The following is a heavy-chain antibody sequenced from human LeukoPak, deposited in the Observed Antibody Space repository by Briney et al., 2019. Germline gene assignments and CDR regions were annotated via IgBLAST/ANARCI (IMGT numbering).Heavy chain of an antibody. Sequence: GGSLRLSCAASGFTFTTYWMHWVRQAPGKGLVWVSRINGDGSSSNYADSVKGRFTISRDNARNTLYLQMNSLRAEDTALYYCARTSPTSHFDFWGQGTLVPVSS. CDR3: ARTSPTSHFDF. V-gene: IGHV3-74*01. CDR2: INGDGSSS. J-gene: IGHJ4*02. CDR1: GFTFTTYW. D-gene: IGHD3-16*01.